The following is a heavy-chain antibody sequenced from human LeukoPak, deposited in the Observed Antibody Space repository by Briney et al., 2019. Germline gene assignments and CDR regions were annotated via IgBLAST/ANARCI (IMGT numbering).Heavy chain of an antibody. CDR2: IYSGGFT. D-gene: IGHD3-16*01. J-gene: IGHJ6*02. V-gene: IGHV3-53*01. CDR1: GFTVSSNY. CDR3: ARWGKLNGDV. Sequence: PGGSLRLSCAASGFTVSSNYMTWVRLAPGKGLEWVSVIYSGGFTYYADSVKGRFTISRDNAKNTLYLQMNSLRAEDTAVYYCARWGKLNGDVWGQGTTVTVSS.